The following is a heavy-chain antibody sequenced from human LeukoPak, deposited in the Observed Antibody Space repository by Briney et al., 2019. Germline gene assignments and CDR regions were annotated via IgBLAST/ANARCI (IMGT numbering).Heavy chain of an antibody. V-gene: IGHV3-7*01. CDR3: ARDRSTTGSSWPNWFDP. CDR1: GFTFSSYW. D-gene: IGHD6-13*01. J-gene: IGHJ5*02. Sequence: GGSLRLSCAASGFTFSSYWMSWVRQAPGKGVEWVANIKQDGSEKYYVDSVKGRFTISRDNAKNSLYLQMNSLRAEDTAVYYCARDRSTTGSSWPNWFDPWGQGTLVTVSS. CDR2: IKQDGSEK.